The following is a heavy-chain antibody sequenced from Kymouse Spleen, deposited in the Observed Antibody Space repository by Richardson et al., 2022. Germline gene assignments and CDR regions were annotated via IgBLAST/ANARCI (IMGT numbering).Heavy chain of an antibody. D-gene: IGHD5-12*01. CDR3: TTGEWLRSSPTNYYGMDV. V-gene: IGHV3-15*01. J-gene: IGHJ6*02. CDR2: IKSKTDGGTT. Sequence: EVQLVESGGGLVKPGGSLRLSCAASGFTFSNAWMSWVRQAPGKGLEWVGRIKSKTDGGTTDYAAPVKGRFTISRDDSKNTLYLQMNSLKTEDTAVYYCTTGEWLRSSPTNYYGMDVWGQGTTVTVSS. CDR1: GFTFSNAW.